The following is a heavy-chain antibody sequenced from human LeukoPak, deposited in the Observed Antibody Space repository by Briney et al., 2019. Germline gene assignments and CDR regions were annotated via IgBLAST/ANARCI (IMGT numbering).Heavy chain of an antibody. CDR3: ARGGAGADAFDI. J-gene: IGHJ3*02. Sequence: GGSLRLSCAASGFTVSSNYMSWVRQAPGKGLEWVSVIYSGGSTYYADSGRGRFTISRDNSKNTLYLQRTSRRQEDTAVYYWARGGAGADAFDIWGQGTMVTVSS. CDR2: IYSGGST. CDR1: GFTVSSNY. D-gene: IGHD6-19*01. V-gene: IGHV3-53*01.